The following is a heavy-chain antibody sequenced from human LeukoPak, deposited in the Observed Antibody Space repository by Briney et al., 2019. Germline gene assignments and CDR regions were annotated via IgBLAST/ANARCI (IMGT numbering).Heavy chain of an antibody. D-gene: IGHD4-23*01. J-gene: IGHJ4*02. CDR3: ARKTVVASYFDD. V-gene: IGHV3-7*01. Sequence: GGSLRLSCAASGFTFSSYWMSWVRQAPGKGLEWVANIKQDGSDKYYVDSVKGRFTISRDNAKNSLYLQINSLRAEDTAVYYCARKTVVASYFDDWGQGTPVTVCS. CDR1: GFTFSSYW. CDR2: IKQDGSDK.